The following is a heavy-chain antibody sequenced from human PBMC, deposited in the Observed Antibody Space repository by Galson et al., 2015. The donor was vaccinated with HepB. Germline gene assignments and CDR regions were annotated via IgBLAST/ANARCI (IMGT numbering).Heavy chain of an antibody. J-gene: IGHJ6*02. Sequence: SLRLSCAASGFTFSSYSMNWVRQAPGKGLEWVSYISSSSSTIYYADSVKGRFTISRDNAKNSLYLQMNSLRAGDTAVYYCASLRGTPHSYYYGMDVGGQGTSVPFSS. CDR1: GFTFSSYS. CDR3: ASLRGTPHSYYYGMDV. D-gene: IGHD3-10*01. CDR2: ISSSSSTI. V-gene: IGHV3-48*01.